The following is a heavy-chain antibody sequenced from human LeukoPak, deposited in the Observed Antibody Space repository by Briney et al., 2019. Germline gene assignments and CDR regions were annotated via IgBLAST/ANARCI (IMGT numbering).Heavy chain of an antibody. D-gene: IGHD6-13*01. J-gene: IGHJ4*02. V-gene: IGHV1-8*01. CDR2: MNPNGGNT. CDR3: ARVAYSSSWDYYFDY. Sequence: ASVKVSCKASGYTFTSYDINWVRQATGQGLEWMGWMNPNGGNTGYAQKFQGRVTMTRNTSISTAYMELSSLRSEDTAVYYCARVAYSSSWDYYFDYWGQGTLVTVSS. CDR1: GYTFTSYD.